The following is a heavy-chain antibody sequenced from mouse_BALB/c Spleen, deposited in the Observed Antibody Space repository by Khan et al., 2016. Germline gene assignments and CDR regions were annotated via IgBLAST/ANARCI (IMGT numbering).Heavy chain of an antibody. D-gene: IGHD1-1*01. V-gene: IGHV4-1*02. CDR1: GFDFRRYR. Sequence: EVQLQESGGGLVQPGGSLKLSCAASGFDFRRYRMSWVRQAPGKGLEWIGEINPDSSTINYTPSLKDKFIISRDNAKNTLYLQMSKVRSEDTALYYCTRLGYYGTMDYRGQRTSVTVSS. CDR2: INPDSSTI. J-gene: IGHJ4*01. CDR3: TRLGYYGTMDY.